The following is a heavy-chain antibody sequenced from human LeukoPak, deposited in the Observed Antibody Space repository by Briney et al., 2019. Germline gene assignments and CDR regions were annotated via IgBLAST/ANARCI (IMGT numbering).Heavy chain of an antibody. CDR1: GGSISSSSYY. V-gene: IGHV4-39*01. CDR2: IYYSGSP. CDR3: ASSEMATTY. D-gene: IGHD5-24*01. J-gene: IGHJ4*02. Sequence: SETLSLTCTVSGGSISSSSYYWGWVRQPPGKGLEWIGSIYYSGSPYYNPSLKSRVTMSVDTSKNQFSLKLTSVTAADTAVYYCASSEMATTYWGQGTLVTVSS.